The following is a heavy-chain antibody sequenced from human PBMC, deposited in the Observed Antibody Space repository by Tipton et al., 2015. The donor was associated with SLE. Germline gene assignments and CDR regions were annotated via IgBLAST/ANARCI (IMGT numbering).Heavy chain of an antibody. Sequence: TLSLTCTVSGVSTSSGGYFWNWIRHYPGKGLEWIGSIHHSGTTHYNPSLKSRVTLAVDTSKNQFSLKLSVVTATDTAVYYCARGYSSSWYREFFDIWGRGTLVTVSS. CDR1: GVSTSSGGYF. CDR3: ARGYSSSWYREFFDI. D-gene: IGHD6-13*01. V-gene: IGHV4-31*03. J-gene: IGHJ2*01. CDR2: IHHSGTT.